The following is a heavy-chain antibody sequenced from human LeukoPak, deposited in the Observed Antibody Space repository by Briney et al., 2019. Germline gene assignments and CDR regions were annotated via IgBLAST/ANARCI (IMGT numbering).Heavy chain of an antibody. Sequence: GGSLRLSCAASGFTFSSYSMNSVRQAPGKGLEWVSSISSSSSYIYYADSVKGRFTISRDNAKNSLYLQMNSLRAEDTAVYYCARTYYDRSGYYYSLDYWGQGTLVTVSS. CDR1: GFTFSSYS. D-gene: IGHD3-22*01. J-gene: IGHJ4*02. V-gene: IGHV3-21*01. CDR3: ARTYYDRSGYYYSLDY. CDR2: ISSSSSYI.